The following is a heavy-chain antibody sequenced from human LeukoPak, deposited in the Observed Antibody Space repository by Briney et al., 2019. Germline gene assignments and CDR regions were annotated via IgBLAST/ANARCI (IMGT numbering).Heavy chain of an antibody. Sequence: GGSLRLSCAASGFTFSNYAMSWVRQAPGKGLEWVSSISGSGGSTDYADSVRGRFTISRDNSKNTLYLQMNSLRAEDTAVYYCAKAATSGRTRDAFDIWGQGTMATVSS. V-gene: IGHV3-23*01. CDR1: GFTFSNYA. J-gene: IGHJ3*02. CDR2: ISGSGGST. D-gene: IGHD1-26*01. CDR3: AKAATSGRTRDAFDI.